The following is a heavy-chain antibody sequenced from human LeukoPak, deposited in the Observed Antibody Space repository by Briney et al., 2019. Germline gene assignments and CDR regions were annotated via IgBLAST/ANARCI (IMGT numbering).Heavy chain of an antibody. D-gene: IGHD3-10*01. CDR3: ARGRYIASARGKNIDSGSYNVFDR. Sequence: PSETLSLTCPVSGGSISSSNSWSWIRQPPGKRLEGSWDIFSDGQNIFNPSLKNRLTPPTDKPTHHFSLKLTSVTAADTAVYYCARGRYIASARGKNIDSGSYNVFDRWGEGTLGTVSS. CDR1: GGSISSSNS. V-gene: IGHV4/OR15-8*02. J-gene: IGHJ4*02. CDR2: IFSDGQN.